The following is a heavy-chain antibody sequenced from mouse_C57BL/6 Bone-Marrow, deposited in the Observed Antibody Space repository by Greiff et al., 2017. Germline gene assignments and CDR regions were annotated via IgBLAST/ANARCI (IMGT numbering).Heavy chain of an antibody. V-gene: IGHV1-81*01. Sequence: QVQLQQSGAELARPGASVKLSCKASGYTFTSYGISWVKQRTGQGLEWIGEIYPRSGNTYYNEKFKGKATLTADKSSSTAYMELRSLTSEDSAVYFGARERIMVYDGPLAYWGQGTLVTVSA. CDR2: IYPRSGNT. D-gene: IGHD1-2*01. J-gene: IGHJ3*01. CDR1: GYTFTSYG. CDR3: ARERIMVYDGPLAY.